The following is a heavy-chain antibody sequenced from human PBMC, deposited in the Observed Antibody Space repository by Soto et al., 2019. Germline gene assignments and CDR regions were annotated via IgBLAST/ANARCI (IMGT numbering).Heavy chain of an antibody. D-gene: IGHD1-1*01. Sequence: VQLVESGGGLVQPGGSLRLSCVASGFAFGSYWMHWVRQAPGKGLVWVSRLSQDGTIATQADSVKGRFTISRDNAKNTLYLQMNSLRADDTAVYYCLRDQRHWNEFADQWGQGTLVTVSS. J-gene: IGHJ4*02. CDR3: LRDQRHWNEFADQ. V-gene: IGHV3-74*01. CDR1: GFAFGSYW. CDR2: LSQDGTIA.